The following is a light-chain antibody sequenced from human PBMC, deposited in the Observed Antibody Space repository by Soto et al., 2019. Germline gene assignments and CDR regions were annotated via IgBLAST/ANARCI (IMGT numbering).Light chain of an antibody. CDR1: QSVSSSS. V-gene: IGKV3-20*01. Sequence: EFVLTQSPGTLSLSPGERATLSCSASQSVSSSSLAWYQQKPGQAPRLLIYGASSRATGIPDRFSGSGSGTDFTLTISRLEPEDFAVYYCQQYGSSPFTFGPGTKVDIK. CDR2: GAS. J-gene: IGKJ3*01. CDR3: QQYGSSPFT.